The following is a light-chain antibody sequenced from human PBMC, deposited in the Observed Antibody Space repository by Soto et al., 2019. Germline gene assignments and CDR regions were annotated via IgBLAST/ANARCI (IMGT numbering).Light chain of an antibody. CDR1: SEHSTYA. Sequence: QSVLTQSPSASASLGASVKLTCTLSSEHSTYAIAWHQQQPEKGPLFLMKLNSDGSHSKGDGIPDRFSGSSSGTERYLTISSLQSEDEADYYCQTWGTGIHVVFGGGTQLTV. J-gene: IGLJ2*01. CDR2: LNSDGSH. CDR3: QTWGTGIHVV. V-gene: IGLV4-69*01.